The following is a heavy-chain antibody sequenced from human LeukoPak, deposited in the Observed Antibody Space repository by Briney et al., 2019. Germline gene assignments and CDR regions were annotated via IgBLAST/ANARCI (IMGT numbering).Heavy chain of an antibody. CDR1: GYSISSGYY. V-gene: IGHV4-38-2*01. Sequence: SETLSLTCAVSGYSISSGYYWGWIRQPPGKGLEWIGSINHSGSTYYNPSLKSRVTISVDTSKNQFSLKLSSVTAADTAVYYCARPSIAARSFFDYWGQGTLVTVSS. CDR3: ARPSIAARSFFDY. CDR2: INHSGST. J-gene: IGHJ4*02. D-gene: IGHD6-6*01.